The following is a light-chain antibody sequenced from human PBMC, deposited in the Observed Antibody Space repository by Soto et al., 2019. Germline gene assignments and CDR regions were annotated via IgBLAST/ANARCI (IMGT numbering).Light chain of an antibody. J-gene: IGLJ7*01. Sequence: QSVLTQPASVSGSPGQSITISCTGTSSDVGGYNYVSWYQQLPGKAPKLMIFDVSNRPSGVSRRFSGSKSGNTASLTISGLQAEDEADYYCSSYTSNSPFVFGTGTQLTVL. V-gene: IGLV2-14*01. CDR3: SSYTSNSPFV. CDR2: DVS. CDR1: SSDVGGYNY.